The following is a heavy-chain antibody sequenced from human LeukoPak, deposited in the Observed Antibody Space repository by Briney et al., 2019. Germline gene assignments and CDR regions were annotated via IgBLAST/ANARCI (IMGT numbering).Heavy chain of an antibody. CDR3: AREYCSSTSCEEDY. Sequence: GGSLRLSCAASGFTFSSYSMNWVRQAPGKWLEWVSSISSSSSYIYYADSVKGRFTISRDNAKNSLYLQMNSLRAEDTAVYYCAREYCSSTSCEEDYWGQGTLVTVSS. D-gene: IGHD2-2*01. V-gene: IGHV3-21*01. J-gene: IGHJ4*02. CDR2: ISSSSSYI. CDR1: GFTFSSYS.